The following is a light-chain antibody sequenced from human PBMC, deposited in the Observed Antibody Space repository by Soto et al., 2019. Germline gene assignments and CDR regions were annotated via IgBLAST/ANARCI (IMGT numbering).Light chain of an antibody. V-gene: IGKV1-33*01. CDR2: DAS. CDR3: QQYDNLPLT. Sequence: DIQMTQSPSSLSASVGDRVTITCQASQAISNYLNWYQQKPGKAPKLLIYDASNLETGVPSRLSGSGSGKDFTFTISSLQPADSATYYCQQYDNLPLTVGGGTKVEIK. CDR1: QAISNY. J-gene: IGKJ4*01.